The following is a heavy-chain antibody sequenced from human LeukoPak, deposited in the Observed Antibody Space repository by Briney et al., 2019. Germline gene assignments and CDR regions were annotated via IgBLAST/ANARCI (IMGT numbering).Heavy chain of an antibody. CDR3: ARDREVTAIHYFDH. CDR2: ISYDGSIE. J-gene: IGHJ4*02. D-gene: IGHD2-21*02. CDR1: GFTFSSYA. Sequence: PGGSLRLSCAASGFTFSSYAMHWVRQAPGKGLEWVSIISYDGSIEYYADSVKGRFTISRDNSKNTLYLQMNSLRAEDTAVYYCARDREVTAIHYFDHWGQGTLVTVSS. V-gene: IGHV3-30*04.